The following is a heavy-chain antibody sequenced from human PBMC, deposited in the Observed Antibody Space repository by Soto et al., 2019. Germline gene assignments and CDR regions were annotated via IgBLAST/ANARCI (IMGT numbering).Heavy chain of an antibody. V-gene: IGHV1-58*01. J-gene: IGHJ6*02. CDR3: AAGDKVYDFWSGYYAGMDV. Sequence: ASVEVSCKASGFTFTSSAVRWVRQARGKSLEWIGWIVVGSGNTNYAQKFQERVTITRDMSTSTAYMELSSLRSEDTAVYYCAAGDKVYDFWSGYYAGMDVWGQGTTVTVSS. CDR1: GFTFTSSA. D-gene: IGHD3-3*01. CDR2: IVVGSGNT.